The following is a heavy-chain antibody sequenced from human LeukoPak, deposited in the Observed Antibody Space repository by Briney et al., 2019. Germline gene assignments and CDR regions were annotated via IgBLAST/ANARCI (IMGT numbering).Heavy chain of an antibody. J-gene: IGHJ4*02. Sequence: PGGSLRLSCAASGFTFSTYAMHWVRQAPGKGLEWVAFIRYDGSNKYYADSVKGRFTISRDNSKNTLYLQMNSLRAEDTAVYYCAKVRIAVTTWTACDYWGQGTLVTVSS. D-gene: IGHD4-17*01. CDR3: AKVRIAVTTWTACDY. CDR2: IRYDGSNK. CDR1: GFTFSTYA. V-gene: IGHV3-30*02.